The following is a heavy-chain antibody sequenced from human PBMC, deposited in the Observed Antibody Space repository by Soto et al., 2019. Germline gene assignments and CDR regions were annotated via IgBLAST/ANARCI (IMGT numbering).Heavy chain of an antibody. Sequence: GASVKVSCKASGGTFSSYAISWVRQAPGQGLEWMGGIIPIFGTANYAQKFQGRVTITADESTSTAYMELSSLRSEDTAVYYCARDRSVTGTTFDYWGQGTLVTVSS. CDR3: ARDRSVTGTTFDY. J-gene: IGHJ4*02. D-gene: IGHD1-7*01. CDR2: IIPIFGTA. CDR1: GGTFSSYA. V-gene: IGHV1-69*13.